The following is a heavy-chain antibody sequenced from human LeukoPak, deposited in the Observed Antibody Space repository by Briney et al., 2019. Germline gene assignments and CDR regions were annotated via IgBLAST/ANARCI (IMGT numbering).Heavy chain of an antibody. CDR2: INPNSGGT. CDR1: GYTFTGYY. Sequence: ASVKVSCKASGYTFTGYYMHWVRQAPGQGLEWMGWINPNSGGTNYAQKFQGRVTMTRDMAITTAYMDLSSLRSDDTAVYYCVRVVDGSGSYYLYFDYWGQGTLVTVSS. D-gene: IGHD3-10*01. V-gene: IGHV1-2*02. CDR3: VRVVDGSGSYYLYFDY. J-gene: IGHJ4*02.